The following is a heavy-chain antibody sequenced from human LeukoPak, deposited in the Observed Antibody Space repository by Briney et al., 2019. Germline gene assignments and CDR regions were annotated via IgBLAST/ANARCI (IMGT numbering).Heavy chain of an antibody. V-gene: IGHV1-2*02. CDR1: GYTFTGYY. D-gene: IGHD6-13*01. J-gene: IGHJ4*02. Sequence: ASVKVSCKASGYTFTGYYMHWVRQAPGQGLEWMGWINPNSGGTNYAQKFRGRVTMTRDTSISTAYMELSRLRSDDTAVYYCARDGYPGIAAAGSSWGQGTLVTVSS. CDR2: INPNSGGT. CDR3: ARDGYPGIAAAGSS.